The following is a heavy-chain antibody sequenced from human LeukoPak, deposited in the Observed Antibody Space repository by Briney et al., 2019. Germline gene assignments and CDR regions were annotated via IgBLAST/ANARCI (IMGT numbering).Heavy chain of an antibody. CDR2: IYPGDSDT. J-gene: IGHJ5*02. CDR3: ARLVVVNGNWFDP. Sequence: GESLKISCKGSGYRFTSYWITWVRQMPGKGLEWMGIIYPGDSDTRYSPSFQGQVTISADKSISTAYLQWSSLKASDTAMYYCARLVVVNGNWFDPWGQGTLVTVSS. D-gene: IGHD2-15*01. V-gene: IGHV5-51*01. CDR1: GYRFTSYW.